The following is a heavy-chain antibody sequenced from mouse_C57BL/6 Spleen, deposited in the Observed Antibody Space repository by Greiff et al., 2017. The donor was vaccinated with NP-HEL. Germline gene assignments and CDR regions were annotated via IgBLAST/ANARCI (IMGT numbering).Heavy chain of an antibody. CDR1: GYTFTDYN. Sequence: VQLQQSGPELVKPGASVKMSCKASGYTFTDYNMHWVKQSHGKSLEWIGYINPNNGGTSYNQKFKGKATLTVNKSSSTAYMELRSLTSEDSAVYYCAVMITTRYAMDYWGQGTSVTVSS. CDR2: INPNNGGT. V-gene: IGHV1-22*01. J-gene: IGHJ4*01. D-gene: IGHD2-4*01. CDR3: AVMITTRYAMDY.